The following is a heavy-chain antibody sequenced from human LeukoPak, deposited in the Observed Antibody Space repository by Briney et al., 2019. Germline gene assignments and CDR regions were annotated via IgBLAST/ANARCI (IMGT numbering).Heavy chain of an antibody. D-gene: IGHD6-13*01. CDR1: GFSLTTSGVG. J-gene: IGHJ5*02. CDR3: AHRRPPAPAGKDWFDP. V-gene: IGHV2-5*02. CDR2: IYSDDRE. Sequence: SGPSLVNPTQTLTLTCTFSGFSLTTSGVGVGWFRQPPGKALEWLAIIYSDDREFYSPSLNSRLTITKDASNNQVVLTMTNMDPVDTATYYCAHRRPPAPAGKDWFDPWGQGTLVSVSS.